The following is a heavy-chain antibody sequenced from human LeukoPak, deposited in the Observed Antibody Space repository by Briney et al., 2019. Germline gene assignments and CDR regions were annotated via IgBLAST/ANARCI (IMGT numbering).Heavy chain of an antibody. D-gene: IGHD5-12*01. CDR2: INPNSGGT. Sequence: ASVKVSCKASGYTFTGYYMHWVRQATGQGLEWMGWINPNSGGTNYAQKFQGRVTMTRDTSISTAYMELSRLRSDDTAVYYCARDSYSGYEQDWFDPWGQGTLVTVSS. J-gene: IGHJ5*02. CDR1: GYTFTGYY. V-gene: IGHV1-2*02. CDR3: ARDSYSGYEQDWFDP.